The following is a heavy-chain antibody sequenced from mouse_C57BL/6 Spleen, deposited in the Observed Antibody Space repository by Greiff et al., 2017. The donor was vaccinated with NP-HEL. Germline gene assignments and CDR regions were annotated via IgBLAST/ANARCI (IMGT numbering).Heavy chain of an antibody. D-gene: IGHD2-4*01. Sequence: EVQLQQSGPELVKPGASVKMSCKASGYTFTDYNMHWVKQSHGKSLEWIGYINPNNGGTRYKQKFKGKATWTVNKSSSTAYMELRSLTSEDSAVYYWARSECIYYDYEDYAMDYWGQGTSVTVSS. CDR1: GYTFTDYN. CDR2: INPNNGGT. J-gene: IGHJ4*01. V-gene: IGHV1-22*01. CDR3: ARSECIYYDYEDYAMDY.